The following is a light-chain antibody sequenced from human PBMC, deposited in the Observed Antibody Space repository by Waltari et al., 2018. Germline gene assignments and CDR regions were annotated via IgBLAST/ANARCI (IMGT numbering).Light chain of an antibody. CDR2: TDE. J-gene: IGLJ2*01. V-gene: IGLV1-47*01. Sequence: SVLTQPPAASGTPGQRVTISCSGSSSNIGRNYVYWYQKVPGTAPKLLIYTDERRPSGVPARFSVSRSGTSASLAISGLRSEDEAEYYCATWDDSLGGYVVFGGGTKLTVL. CDR3: ATWDDSLGGYVV. CDR1: SSNIGRNY.